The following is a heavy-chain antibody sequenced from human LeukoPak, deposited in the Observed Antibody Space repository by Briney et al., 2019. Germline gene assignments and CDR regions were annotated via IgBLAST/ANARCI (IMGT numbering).Heavy chain of an antibody. Sequence: GGSLRLSCAASGFTFSSYWMSWVRQAPGKGLEWVANIKQDGSEKYYVDSVKGRFTISRDNAKNSLYLQMNSLRAEDTAVYYCARADYDFWSGYPRSYYYMDVWGKGTTVTVCS. CDR1: GFTFSSYW. CDR2: IKQDGSEK. CDR3: ARADYDFWSGYPRSYYYMDV. D-gene: IGHD3-3*01. V-gene: IGHV3-7*01. J-gene: IGHJ6*03.